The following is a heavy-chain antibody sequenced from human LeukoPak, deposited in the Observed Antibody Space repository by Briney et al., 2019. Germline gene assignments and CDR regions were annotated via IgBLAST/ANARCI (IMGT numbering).Heavy chain of an antibody. CDR3: ARLQGSWYPKSTYYYGMDV. J-gene: IGHJ6*02. V-gene: IGHV5-51*01. D-gene: IGHD6-13*01. CDR1: GYSFTSYW. CDR2: IYPGDSDT. Sequence: GESLKISCKGSGYSFTSYWIGWVRQMPGKGLEWMGIIYPGDSDTRYSPSFQGQVTISADKSISTAYLQWSSLKASDTAMYYCARLQGSWYPKSTYYYGMDVWGQGTTVTVSS.